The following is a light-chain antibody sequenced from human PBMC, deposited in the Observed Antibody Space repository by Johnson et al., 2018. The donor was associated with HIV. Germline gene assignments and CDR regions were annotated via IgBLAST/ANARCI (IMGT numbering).Light chain of an antibody. J-gene: IGLJ1*01. CDR2: DNN. CDR3: GTWDSSLSAHFV. CDR1: SSNIGNNF. V-gene: IGLV1-51*01. Sequence: QSVLTQPPSVSAAPGQKVTISCSGSSSNIGNNFVSWYQQLPGRAPKLLIYDNNKRPSGIPDRFSGSKSGTSATLGITGLQTGDEADYYCGTWDSSLSAHFVFGTGTRVTV.